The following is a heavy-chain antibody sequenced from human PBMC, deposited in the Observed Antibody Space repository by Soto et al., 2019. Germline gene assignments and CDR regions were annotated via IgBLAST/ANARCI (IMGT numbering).Heavy chain of an antibody. V-gene: IGHV3-23*01. D-gene: IGHD6-19*01. CDR2: ITSAGST. Sequence: EVQLLESGGDLAQPGGSLRLICAASGFTFSNHAMTWVRQSPGKGLEWVSTITSAGSTFYGDTVKGRFTISRDNSKSTLYLQMNSLGAEDTAVYYCAKTDKFHSQSSGWANRFDSWGQGTLVTVSS. J-gene: IGHJ4*02. CDR1: GFTFSNHA. CDR3: AKTDKFHSQSSGWANRFDS.